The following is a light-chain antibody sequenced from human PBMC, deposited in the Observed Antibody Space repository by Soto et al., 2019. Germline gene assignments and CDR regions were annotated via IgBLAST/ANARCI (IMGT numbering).Light chain of an antibody. CDR2: EVN. CDR1: GSDVGAYNL. V-gene: IGLV2-23*02. J-gene: IGLJ1*01. CDR3: CSYAGTVAYV. Sequence: QSVLAQPASVSGSPGQSITISCAGTGSDVGAYNLVSWYQQHPGKAPKLIIFEVNTRPSGISNRFSGSKSGDTASLTISGLQAEDEADYFCCSYAGTVAYVFGTGTKVTVL.